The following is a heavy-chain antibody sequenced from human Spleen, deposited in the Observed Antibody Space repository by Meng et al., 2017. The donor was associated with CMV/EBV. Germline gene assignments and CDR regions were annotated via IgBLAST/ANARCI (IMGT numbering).Heavy chain of an antibody. Sequence: SETLSLTCSVSGDSIRSSSHYWGWVRQPPGKGLEWIGAIYYSGTTYYSPSLTSRVTMSVDTSKNQFSVKLTSVTAADTAVYYCARDSGSHPPEFYFDYWGQGTLVTVSS. J-gene: IGHJ4*02. CDR3: ARDSGSHPPEFYFDY. CDR1: GDSIRSSSHY. D-gene: IGHD1-26*01. V-gene: IGHV4-39*07. CDR2: IYYSGTT.